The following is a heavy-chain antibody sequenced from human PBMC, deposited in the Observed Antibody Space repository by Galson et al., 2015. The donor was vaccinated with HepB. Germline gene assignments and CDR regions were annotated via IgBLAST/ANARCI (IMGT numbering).Heavy chain of an antibody. CDR3: ARGDIRGVSPVTPVYYFDY. J-gene: IGHJ4*02. D-gene: IGHD3-10*01. Sequence: SLRLSCAASGFTFSSYAMHWVRQAPGKGLEWVAVISYDGSNKYYADSVKGRFTISRDNSKNTLYLQMNSLRAEDTAVYYCARGDIRGVSPVTPVYYFDYWGQGTLVTVSS. CDR1: GFTFSSYA. CDR2: ISYDGSNK. V-gene: IGHV3-30-3*01.